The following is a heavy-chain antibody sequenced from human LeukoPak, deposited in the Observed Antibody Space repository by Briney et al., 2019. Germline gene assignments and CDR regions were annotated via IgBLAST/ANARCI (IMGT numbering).Heavy chain of an antibody. J-gene: IGHJ6*03. CDR3: AREPTMVRGAPSARYMDV. CDR2: IIPIFGRA. CDR1: GGTFSSLT. D-gene: IGHD3-10*01. V-gene: IGHV1-69*05. Sequence: GASVKVSCKASGGTFSSLTINWVRQAPGQGLEWMGGIIPIFGRANYAQKLQGRVTMTTDTSTSTAYMELRSLRSDDTAVYYCAREPTMVRGAPSARYMDVWGKGTTVTISS.